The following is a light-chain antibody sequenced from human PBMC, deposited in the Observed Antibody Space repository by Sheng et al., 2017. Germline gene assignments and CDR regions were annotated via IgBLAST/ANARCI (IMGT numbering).Light chain of an antibody. Sequence: EIVLTQSPGTLSLSPGEGATLSCRASQSVTHNYLAWYQQKAGQAPRLLIYDASNRATGIPARFSGSGSGTDFTLTISSLEPEDFAVYYCQQRSNWPPITFGQGTRLEIK. J-gene: IGKJ5*01. CDR3: QQRSNWPPIT. CDR2: DAS. CDR1: QSVTHNY. V-gene: IGKV3-11*01.